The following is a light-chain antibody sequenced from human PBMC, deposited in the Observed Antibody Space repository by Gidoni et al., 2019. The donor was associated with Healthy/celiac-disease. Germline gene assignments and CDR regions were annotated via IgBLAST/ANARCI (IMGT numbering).Light chain of an antibody. CDR1: SSNIGSHS. Sequence: QSVLTQPPSSSGTPGQRVTISCSGSSSNIGSHSVYWYQQLPGTAPKLLIYRNNPRPSGVPDRFSGSKSGTSASLAISGLRSEDEADYYCAAWDDSLSGWVFGGGTKLTVL. CDR3: AAWDDSLSGWV. J-gene: IGLJ3*02. V-gene: IGLV1-47*01. CDR2: RNN.